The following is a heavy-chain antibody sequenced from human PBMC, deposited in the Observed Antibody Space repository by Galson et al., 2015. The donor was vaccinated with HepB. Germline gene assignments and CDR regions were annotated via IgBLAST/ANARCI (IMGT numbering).Heavy chain of an antibody. CDR2: IWFDGSIK. Sequence: SLRLSCAASGFTFSNYGMHWVRQAPGKGLEWMAVIWFDGSIKYYAGSVKGRFTISRDNSKNTLYLQMNSLRAEDTGIYYCATVTHDGGADWGQGTLVTVSS. V-gene: IGHV3-33*03. D-gene: IGHD3-16*01. CDR3: ATVTHDGGAD. J-gene: IGHJ4*02. CDR1: GFTFSNYG.